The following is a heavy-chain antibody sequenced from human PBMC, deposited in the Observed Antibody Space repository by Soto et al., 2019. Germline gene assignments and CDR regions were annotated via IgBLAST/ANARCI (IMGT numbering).Heavy chain of an antibody. CDR2: ISGSGGST. J-gene: IGHJ5*02. Sequence: PGGSLRLSCAASGFTFSSYAMSWVRQAPGKGLEWVSAISGSGGSTYYADSVKGRFTISRDNSKNTLYLQMKSLRAEDTAVYYCARDPHGGIVVVPAAMWLSWFDPWGQGTLVTVSS. CDR3: ARDPHGGIVVVPAAMWLSWFDP. V-gene: IGHV3-23*01. D-gene: IGHD2-2*01. CDR1: GFTFSSYA.